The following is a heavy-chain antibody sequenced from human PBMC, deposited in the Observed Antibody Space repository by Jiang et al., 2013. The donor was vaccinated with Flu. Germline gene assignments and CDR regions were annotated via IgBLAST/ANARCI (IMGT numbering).Heavy chain of an antibody. V-gene: IGHV1-18*01. J-gene: IGHJ2*01. CDR2: ITAYNGHT. CDR3: ARGDGLRHGYFDL. Sequence: WMAWITAYNGHTNYAQKFQGRVTMTTDTSTSTAYMELRSLRSDDTAVYYCARGDGLRHGYFDLWGRGTLVTVSS. D-gene: IGHD3-10*01.